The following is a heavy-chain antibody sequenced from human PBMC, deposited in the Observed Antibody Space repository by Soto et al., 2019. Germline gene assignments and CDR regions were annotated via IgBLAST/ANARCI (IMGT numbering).Heavy chain of an antibody. V-gene: IGHV3-49*03. CDR2: IRSKAYGGTT. J-gene: IGHJ6*02. D-gene: IGHD6-19*01. Sequence: PGGSLRLSCTASGFTFGDYAMIWFRQAPGKGLEWVGFIRSKAYGGTTEYAASVKGRFTISRDDSKSIAYLQMNSLKTEDTAVYYCTRDLWAGSSGWYGMDVWGQGTTVTVSS. CDR3: TRDLWAGSSGWYGMDV. CDR1: GFTFGDYA.